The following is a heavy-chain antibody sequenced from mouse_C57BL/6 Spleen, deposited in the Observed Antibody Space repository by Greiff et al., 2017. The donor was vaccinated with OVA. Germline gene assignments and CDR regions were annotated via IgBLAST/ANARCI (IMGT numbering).Heavy chain of an antibody. Sequence: VQLQQPGAELVKPGASVKLSCKASGYTFTSYWMQWVKQRPGQGLEWIGEIDPSDSYTNYNQKFKGKATLTVDTSSSTAYMQLSSLTSEDSAVYYCARELRKAYWGQGTLVTVSA. V-gene: IGHV1-50*01. CDR2: IDPSDSYT. J-gene: IGHJ3*01. D-gene: IGHD3-2*02. CDR1: GYTFTSYW. CDR3: ARELRKAY.